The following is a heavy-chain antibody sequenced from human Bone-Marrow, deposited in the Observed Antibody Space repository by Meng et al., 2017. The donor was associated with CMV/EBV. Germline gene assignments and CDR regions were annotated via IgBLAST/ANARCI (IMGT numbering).Heavy chain of an antibody. CDR1: GFTFSSYA. V-gene: IGHV3-23*03. CDR3: VKDKGDAELVPTTLNVLGAFDF. CDR2: IYSGGSST. D-gene: IGHD2-21*01. J-gene: IGHJ3*01. Sequence: GESLKISCAASGFTFSSYAMSWVRQAPGKGLEWVSVIYSGGSSTYYADSVKGRFTISRDNSKNTLYLQMNSLRAEDTAVYFCVKDKGDAELVPTTLNVLGAFDFWGQGTKVTVSS.